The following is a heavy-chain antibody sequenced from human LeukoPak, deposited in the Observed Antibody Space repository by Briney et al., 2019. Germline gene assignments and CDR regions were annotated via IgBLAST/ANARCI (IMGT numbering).Heavy chain of an antibody. CDR1: GGSISSGDYY. CDR2: IYYSGST. D-gene: IGHD3-22*01. J-gene: IGHJ3*02. CDR3: ARGDTMIVLLAFDI. V-gene: IGHV4-30-4*01. Sequence: SETLSLTCTVSGGSISSGDYYWSWIHQPPGKGLEWIGYIYYSGSTYYNPSLKSRVTISVDTSKNQFSLKLSSVTAADTAVYYCARGDTMIVLLAFDIWGQGTMVTVSS.